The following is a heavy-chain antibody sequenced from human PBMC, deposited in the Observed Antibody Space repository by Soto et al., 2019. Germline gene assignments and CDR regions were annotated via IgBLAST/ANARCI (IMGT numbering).Heavy chain of an antibody. CDR1: GGSISSYY. J-gene: IGHJ4*02. D-gene: IGHD6-6*01. V-gene: IGHV4-4*07. CDR2: IYTSGRT. CDR3: ARHEYSSSPPGY. Sequence: SETLSLTCTVSGGSISSYYWSWIRQPAGKGLEWIGRIYTSGRTNYNPSLKSRVTMSVDTPKNQFSLKLSSVTAADTAVYYCARHEYSSSPPGYWGQGTLVTVSS.